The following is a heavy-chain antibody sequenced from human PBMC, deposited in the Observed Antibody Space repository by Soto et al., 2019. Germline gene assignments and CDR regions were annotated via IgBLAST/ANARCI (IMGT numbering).Heavy chain of an antibody. CDR1: GVTLSNFG. D-gene: IGHD2-21*01. Sequence: QVQLVESGGGVVQPGRSLRLSCAASGVTLSNFGMHWVRQAPGKGLEWVAVISRDGSTMLYADSVKGRFTISRDSSRNTRYLQMNSLRAEDTAVYRCVGEVASGYWGQGTLVTGSS. J-gene: IGHJ4*02. CDR2: ISRDGSTM. CDR3: VGEVASGY. V-gene: IGHV3-30*03.